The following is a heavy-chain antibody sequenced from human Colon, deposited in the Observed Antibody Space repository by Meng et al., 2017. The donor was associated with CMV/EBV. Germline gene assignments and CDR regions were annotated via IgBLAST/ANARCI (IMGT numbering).Heavy chain of an antibody. CDR3: AAISQGDFDY. V-gene: IGHV1-2*02. CDR1: GYTVTGYY. CDR2: INPSTGDT. Sequence: QVQLVQSGTQVKKPGPPAKVSCKTSGYTVTGYYIHWVRQAPGQGLEWMGRINPSTGDTNYAQKFQGRVTMTRDTSITTAYMELNRLTSDDTAVYYCAAISQGDFDYWGQGTLVTVSS. J-gene: IGHJ4*02.